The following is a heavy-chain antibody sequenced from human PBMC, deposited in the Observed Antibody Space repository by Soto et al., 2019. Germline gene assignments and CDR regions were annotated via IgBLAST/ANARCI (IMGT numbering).Heavy chain of an antibody. CDR1: GYSFSSYG. Sequence: ASVKLSCKASGYSFSSYGISWVRQAPGQGLEWMGWISAYNGNTKYAQKIQGRVTMTTDTSTSTAYMELRSLRSDDTAVYYCARDSPPVDYWGQGTLVTVSS. CDR2: ISAYNGNT. V-gene: IGHV1-18*01. J-gene: IGHJ4*02. CDR3: ARDSPPVDY.